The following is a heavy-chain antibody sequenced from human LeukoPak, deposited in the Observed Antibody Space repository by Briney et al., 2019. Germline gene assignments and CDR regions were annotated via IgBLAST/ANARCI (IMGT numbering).Heavy chain of an antibody. Sequence: SETLSLTCAVYGGSFSGYYWSWIRQPPGKGLEWIGEINHSGSTNYNPSLKSRVTISVDTSKNQFSLKLSSVTATDTAVYYCARHVVGATTGNNWFDPWGQGTLVTVSS. CDR3: ARHVVGATTGNNWFDP. V-gene: IGHV4-34*01. J-gene: IGHJ5*02. CDR2: INHSGST. D-gene: IGHD1-26*01. CDR1: GGSFSGYY.